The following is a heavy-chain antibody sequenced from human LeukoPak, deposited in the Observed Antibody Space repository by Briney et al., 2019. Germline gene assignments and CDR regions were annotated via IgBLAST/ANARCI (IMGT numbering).Heavy chain of an antibody. CDR2: ISASGGST. J-gene: IGHJ4*02. CDR3: ARGPDPVVVVAPNY. CDR1: GITLSNSA. V-gene: IGHV3-23*01. Sequence: GGSLRLSCAASGITLSNSAMNWVRQAPGKGLQWVSVISASGGSTYYADSVKGRFTISRDNSKNTLYLQMNSLRAEDTAVYYCARGPDPVVVVAPNYWGQGTLVTASS. D-gene: IGHD2-15*01.